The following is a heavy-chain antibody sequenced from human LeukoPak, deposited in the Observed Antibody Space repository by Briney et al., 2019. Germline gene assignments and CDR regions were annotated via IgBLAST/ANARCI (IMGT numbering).Heavy chain of an antibody. Sequence: PSETLSLTCTVSGRSISSSSYYWGWIRQPPGKGLEWIGSIYYSGSTYYNTYLKRQVTISVDTSKNPFSLTLSSVTATHTAVYYCARLEGSDWPYYYYYGMDVWGQATTVTVSS. J-gene: IGHJ6*02. CDR3: ARLEGSDWPYYYYYGMDV. CDR1: GRSISSSSYY. D-gene: IGHD6-19*01. CDR2: IYYSGST. V-gene: IGHV4-39*01.